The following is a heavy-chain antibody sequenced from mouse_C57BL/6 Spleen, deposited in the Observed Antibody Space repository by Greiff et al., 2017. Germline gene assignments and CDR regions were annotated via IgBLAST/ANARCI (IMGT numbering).Heavy chain of an antibody. CDR3: AREAHSNYFAMDY. CDR2: INPSNGGT. J-gene: IGHJ4*01. V-gene: IGHV1-53*01. CDR1: GYTFTSYW. Sequence: QVQLQQPGPELVKPGASVKLSCKASGYTFTSYWMHWVKQRPGQGLEWIGNINPSNGGTNYNEKFKSKATLTVDKSSSTAYMQLSSLTSEDSAVYYCAREAHSNYFAMDYWGQGTSVTVSS. D-gene: IGHD2-5*01.